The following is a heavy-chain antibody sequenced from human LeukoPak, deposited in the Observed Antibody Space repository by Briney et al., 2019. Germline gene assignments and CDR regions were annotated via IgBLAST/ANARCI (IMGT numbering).Heavy chain of an antibody. Sequence: SETLSLTCTVSGGSIRSSSYYWGWIRQPPGKGLEWIGSIYYSGSTYYNASLKSRGTISVDTSKNQFSLKLNSVTAADTAVYFCARQVVAVAGTGYFDYWGQGTLVTVSP. CDR1: GGSIRSSSYY. D-gene: IGHD6-19*01. CDR2: IYYSGST. CDR3: ARQVVAVAGTGYFDY. V-gene: IGHV4-39*01. J-gene: IGHJ4*02.